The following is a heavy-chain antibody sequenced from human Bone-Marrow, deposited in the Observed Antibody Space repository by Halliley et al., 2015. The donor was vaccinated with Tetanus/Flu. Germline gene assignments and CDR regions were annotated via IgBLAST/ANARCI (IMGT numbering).Heavy chain of an antibody. V-gene: IGHV4-59*08. J-gene: IGHJ4*02. CDR3: ARHKTSWDYSFDD. Sequence: TLSLTCTVSGGSTTNYYWNWIRQPPGKGLEWIGYIHNIGGTNQNPSLKSRVSISLDTSKNQFSLNLTSVTAADTAMYYCARHKTSWDYSFDDWGQGILVTVAS. CDR2: IHNIGGT. D-gene: IGHD2-2*01. CDR1: GGSTTNYY.